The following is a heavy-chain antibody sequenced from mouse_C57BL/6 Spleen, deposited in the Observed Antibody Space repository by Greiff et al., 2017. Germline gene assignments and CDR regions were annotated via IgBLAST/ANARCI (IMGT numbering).Heavy chain of an antibody. V-gene: IGHV3-6*01. Sequence: VQLQQSGPGLVKPSQSLSLTCSVTGYSITSGYYWNWIRQFPGNKLEWMGYISYDGSNNYNPSLKTRISITRDTSKNQFFLKLNSVTTEDTATYYCAREAMDYWGQGTSVTVSS. CDR3: AREAMDY. J-gene: IGHJ4*01. CDR1: GYSITSGYY. CDR2: ISYDGSN.